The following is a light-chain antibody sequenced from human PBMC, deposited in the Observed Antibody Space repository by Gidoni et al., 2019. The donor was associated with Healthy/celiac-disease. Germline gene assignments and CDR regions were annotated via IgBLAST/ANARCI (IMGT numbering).Light chain of an antibody. CDR1: QSISSY. J-gene: IGKJ1*01. V-gene: IGKV1-39*01. CDR3: QPSYSTSWT. CDR2: AAS. Sequence: DIQMTQSPSSLSASVGDRVTITCRASQSISSYLNWYQQKPGKAPKLLIYAASSLQSGVPSRFSGSGSGTDFTLTIVSLQPEDFASYYCQPSYSTSWTFGQGTKVEIK.